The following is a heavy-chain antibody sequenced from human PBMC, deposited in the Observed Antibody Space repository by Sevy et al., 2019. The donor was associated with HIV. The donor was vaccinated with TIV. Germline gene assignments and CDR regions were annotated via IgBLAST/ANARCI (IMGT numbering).Heavy chain of an antibody. Sequence: GGSLRLSCAASGFIFNNYDMYWIRQAPGKGLEWVATVSYDGADTEYADIVKGRFTISRDSSRSMLYLQMSSLRPEDTGVYFCAKDMVDCSGGTCYSGAVSPFESWGQGTLVTVSS. CDR1: GFIFNNYD. CDR3: AKDMVDCSGGTCYSGAVSPFES. D-gene: IGHD2-15*01. CDR2: VSYDGADT. J-gene: IGHJ4*02. V-gene: IGHV3-30*18.